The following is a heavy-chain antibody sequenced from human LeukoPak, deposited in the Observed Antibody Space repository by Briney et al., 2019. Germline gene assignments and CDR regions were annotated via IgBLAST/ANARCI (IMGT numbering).Heavy chain of an antibody. CDR2: FDPEDGET. V-gene: IGHV1-24*01. Sequence: GASVKVSCKVSGYTLTELSMHWVRQAPGKGLEWMGGFDPEDGETIYAQKFQGRVTMTEDTSTDTAYMELSSLRSEDTAVYYCARDQTGSYGYRRGFDYWGQGTLVTVSS. CDR3: ARDQTGSYGYRRGFDY. J-gene: IGHJ4*02. CDR1: GYTLTELS. D-gene: IGHD5-18*01.